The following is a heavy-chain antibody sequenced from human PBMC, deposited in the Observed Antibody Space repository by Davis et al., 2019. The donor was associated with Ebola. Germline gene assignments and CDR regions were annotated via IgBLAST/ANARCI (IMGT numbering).Heavy chain of an antibody. D-gene: IGHD6-13*01. CDR2: ISGYNGNT. V-gene: IGHV1-18*01. J-gene: IGHJ5*02. Sequence: AASVKVSCKASGYTFTSYAMHWVRQAPGQRLEWMGWISGYNGNTNYAQKLQGRVTMTTDTSTSTAYMELRSLRSDDTAVYYCARWRESTGYSSSWNWFDPWGQGTLVTVSS. CDR3: ARWRESTGYSSSWNWFDP. CDR1: GYTFTSYA.